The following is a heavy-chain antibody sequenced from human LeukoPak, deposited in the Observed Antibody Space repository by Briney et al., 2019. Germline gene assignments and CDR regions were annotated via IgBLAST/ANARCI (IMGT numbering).Heavy chain of an antibody. CDR1: GFTFDDYA. V-gene: IGHV3-43D*03. J-gene: IGHJ6*03. CDR2: ISWDGGYT. D-gene: IGHD6-13*01. CDR3: AKDKVAAAGAYYYYYMDV. Sequence: GGSLRLSCAASGFTFDDYAMHWVRQAPGKDLEWVSLISWDGGYTYYADSVKGRFTISRDNSKNSLYLQMNSLRPEDTALYYCAKDKVAAAGAYYYYYMDVWGKGTTVTVSS.